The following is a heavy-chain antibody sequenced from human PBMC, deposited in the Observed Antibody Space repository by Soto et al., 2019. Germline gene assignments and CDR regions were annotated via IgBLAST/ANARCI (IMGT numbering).Heavy chain of an antibody. V-gene: IGHV4-39*01. D-gene: IGHD6-6*01. CDR1: GDSITSSGHY. Sequence: QLQLQESGPGLVKPSETLSLTCTVSGDSITSSGHYWGWIRQSPGKGLENIANISYDGSTYYNPSLKSRVAISLDTSKNQFSLSLNSVTAADTAVYYCARSSIEPRVFMYPFDSWGQGTLVTVSS. CDR3: ARSSIEPRVFMYPFDS. CDR2: ISYDGST. J-gene: IGHJ4*02.